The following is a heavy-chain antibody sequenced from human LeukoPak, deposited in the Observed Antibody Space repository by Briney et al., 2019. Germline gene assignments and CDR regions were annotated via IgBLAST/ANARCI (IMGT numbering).Heavy chain of an antibody. CDR1: GDSVSSNSAA. CDR2: TYYRSKWYT. CDR3: TSTGSGSSFDF. V-gene: IGHV6-1*01. D-gene: IGHD3-10*01. J-gene: IGHJ4*02. Sequence: SQTLSLTCAISGDSVSSNSAAWNWIRRSPSRGLEWLGRTYYRSKWYTDYALFVKSRMTINPDTSKNQLSLQLNSVTPEDTGVYYCTSTGSGSSFDFWGQGTLVTVSS.